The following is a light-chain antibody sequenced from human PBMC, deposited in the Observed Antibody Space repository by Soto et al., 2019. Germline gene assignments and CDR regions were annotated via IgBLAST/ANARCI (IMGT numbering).Light chain of an antibody. CDR1: SSDVGGYNY. CDR3: SSYAGANSVV. V-gene: IGLV2-8*01. J-gene: IGLJ2*01. Sequence: QSVLTQPPSASGSPGHSVTISCTGMSSDVGGYNYVSWYQQHPGKAPKLMIYEVSKRPSGVPDRFSGSKSGNTASLTVSGLQAEDEADYYCSSYAGANSVVFGGGTKLTVL. CDR2: EVS.